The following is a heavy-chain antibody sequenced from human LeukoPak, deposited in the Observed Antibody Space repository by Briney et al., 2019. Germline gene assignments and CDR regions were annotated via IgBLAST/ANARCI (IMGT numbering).Heavy chain of an antibody. V-gene: IGHV3-30*02. J-gene: IGHJ4*02. Sequence: GGSLRLSCAASGFTFSSYGMHCVRQAPGKGLEWVASIRYDATNKYYADSVKGRFTISRDNSKNTLYLQMNSLRGEDTAVYYCAKDTRGYNYGSTLDYWDQGTQVTVS. CDR3: AKDTRGYNYGSTLDY. CDR2: IRYDATNK. CDR1: GFTFSSYG. D-gene: IGHD5-18*01.